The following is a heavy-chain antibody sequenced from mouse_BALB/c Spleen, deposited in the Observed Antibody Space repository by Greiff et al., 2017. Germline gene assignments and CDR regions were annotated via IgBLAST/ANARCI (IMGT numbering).Heavy chain of an antibody. Sequence: QVQLQQSGAELVKPGASVKLSCKASGYTFTSYYMYWVKQRPGQGLEWIGEINPSNGGTNYNEKFKSKATLTADKSSSTAYMQLSSLTSEDSTVYYCTRSDYRSYAMDYWGQGTSVTVSS. D-gene: IGHD2-14*01. CDR3: TRSDYRSYAMDY. CDR1: GYTFTSYY. J-gene: IGHJ4*01. V-gene: IGHV1S81*02. CDR2: INPSNGGT.